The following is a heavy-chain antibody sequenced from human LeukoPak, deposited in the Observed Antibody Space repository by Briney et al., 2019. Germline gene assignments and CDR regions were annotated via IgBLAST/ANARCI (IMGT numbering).Heavy chain of an antibody. CDR1: SGSISSYY. V-gene: IGHV4-4*07. J-gene: IGHJ4*02. CDR2: IYTSGST. CDR3: ARGQNYYDSSSDYTFDY. Sequence: SETLSLTCTVSSGSISSYYWSWIRQPAGKGLEWIGRIYTSGSTNYNPSLKSRVTMSVDTSKNQFSLKLSSVTAADTAVYYCARGQNYYDSSSDYTFDYWGQGTLVTVSS. D-gene: IGHD3-22*01.